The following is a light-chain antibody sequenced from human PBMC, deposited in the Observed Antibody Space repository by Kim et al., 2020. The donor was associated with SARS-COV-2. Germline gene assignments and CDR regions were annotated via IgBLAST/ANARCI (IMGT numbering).Light chain of an antibody. CDR2: KAS. V-gene: IGKV1-5*03. CDR3: QQYNSYSPYS. J-gene: IGKJ2*03. Sequence: ASGGDRVTITCRASQSISSWLAWYQQKPGKAPKLLIYKASSLESGVPSRFSGSGSGTEFTLTISSLQPDDFATYYCQQYNSYSPYSFGQGTKLEIK. CDR1: QSISSW.